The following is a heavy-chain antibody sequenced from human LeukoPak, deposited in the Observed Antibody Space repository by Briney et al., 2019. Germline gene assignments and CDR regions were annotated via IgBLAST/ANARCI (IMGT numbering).Heavy chain of an antibody. J-gene: IGHJ5*02. Sequence: GESLKISCKGSGYSFTSYWISWVRQMPGKGLEWMGRIDPSDSYTNYSPSFQGHVTISADKSISTAYLQWSSLKASDTAMYYCARWFGEESNLDPWGQGTPVTVSS. CDR1: GYSFTSYW. CDR3: ARWFGEESNLDP. D-gene: IGHD3-10*01. V-gene: IGHV5-10-1*01. CDR2: IDPSDSYT.